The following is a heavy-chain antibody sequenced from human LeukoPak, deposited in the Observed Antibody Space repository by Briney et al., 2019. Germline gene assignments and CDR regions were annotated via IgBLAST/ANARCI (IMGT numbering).Heavy chain of an antibody. V-gene: IGHV1-18*01. CDR3: ARSKRPAYYYGSGSYYSDY. CDR2: ISAYNGNT. CDR1: GYTFTSYG. D-gene: IGHD3-10*01. Sequence: ASVKVSCKASGYTFTSYGISRVRQAPGQGLEWMGWISAYNGNTNYAQKLQGRVTMTTDTSTSTAYMELRSLRSDDTAVYYCARSKRPAYYYGSGSYYSDYWGQGTLVTVSS. J-gene: IGHJ4*02.